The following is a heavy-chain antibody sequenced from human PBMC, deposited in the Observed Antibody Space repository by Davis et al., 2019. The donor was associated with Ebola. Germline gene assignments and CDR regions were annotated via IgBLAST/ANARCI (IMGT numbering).Heavy chain of an antibody. D-gene: IGHD1-26*01. CDR1: GYTFTGYY. CDR3: ARGVGASPYFYYYMDV. CDR2: INPNSGNT. Sequence: ASVKVSCKASGYTFTGYYMHWVRQAPGQGLEWMGWINPNSGNTNYAQKLQGRVTMTTDTSTSTAYMELRRLRSDDTAVYYCARGVGASPYFYYYMDVWGKGTTVTVSS. V-gene: IGHV1-2*02. J-gene: IGHJ6*03.